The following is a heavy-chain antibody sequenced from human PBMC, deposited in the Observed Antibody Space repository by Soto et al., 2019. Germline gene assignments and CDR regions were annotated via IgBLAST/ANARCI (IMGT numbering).Heavy chain of an antibody. CDR1: SGSFNDYY. J-gene: IGHJ6*02. Sequence: SETLSLTCTVYSGSFNDYYWAWIRQPPGKGLEWIGEINHSGSTNYNPSLKSRVTISVDTSKAQVSLKMTSVTAADTAVHYCARSQYDFWSGNYYYYGMDVWGQGTTVTVSS. D-gene: IGHD3-3*01. V-gene: IGHV4-34*01. CDR3: ARSQYDFWSGNYYYYGMDV. CDR2: INHSGST.